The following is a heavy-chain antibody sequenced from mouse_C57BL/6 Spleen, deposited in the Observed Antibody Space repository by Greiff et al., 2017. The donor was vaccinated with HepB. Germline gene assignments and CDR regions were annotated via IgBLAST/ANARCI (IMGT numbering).Heavy chain of an antibody. Sequence: EVKLQQSGAELVRPGASVKLSCTASGFNIKDDYMHWVKQRPEQGLEWIGWIDPENGDTEYASKFQGKATITADTSSNTAYLQLSSLTSEDTAVYYCTTPYYSNSAWFAYWGQGTLVTVSA. CDR3: TTPYYSNSAWFAY. V-gene: IGHV14-4*01. CDR2: IDPENGDT. J-gene: IGHJ3*01. CDR1: GFNIKDDY. D-gene: IGHD2-5*01.